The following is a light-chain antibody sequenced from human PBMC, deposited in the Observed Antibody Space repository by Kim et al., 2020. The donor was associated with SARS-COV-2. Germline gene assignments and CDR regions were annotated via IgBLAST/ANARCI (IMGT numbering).Light chain of an antibody. V-gene: IGLV3-1*01. CDR1: KLGDKY. J-gene: IGLJ3*02. Sequence: SYELTQPPSVSVSPGQTASITCSGDKLGDKYACWYQQKPGQSPVLVIYQDSKRPSGIPERFSGSNSGNTATLTISGTQAMDEGDYYCQAWDSSGVFGGGTQLTV. CDR2: QDS. CDR3: QAWDSSGV.